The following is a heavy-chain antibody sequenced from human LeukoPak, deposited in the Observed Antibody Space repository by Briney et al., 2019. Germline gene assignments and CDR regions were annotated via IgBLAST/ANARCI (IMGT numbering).Heavy chain of an antibody. J-gene: IGHJ4*02. D-gene: IGHD6-19*01. V-gene: IGHV7-4-1*02. CDR3: AREYPHSSGWYGYFDY. CDR2: INTNTGNP. Sequence: GASVKVSCKASGYTFTSYAMNWVRQAPGQGLEWMGWINTNTGNPTYAQGFTGRFVFSLDTSVSTAYLQISSLKAEDTAVCYCAREYPHSSGWYGYFDYWGQGTLVTVSS. CDR1: GYTFTSYA.